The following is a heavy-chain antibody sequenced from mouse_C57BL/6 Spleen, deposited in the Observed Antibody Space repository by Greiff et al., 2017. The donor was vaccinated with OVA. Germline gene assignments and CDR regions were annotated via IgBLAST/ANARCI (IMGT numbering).Heavy chain of an antibody. J-gene: IGHJ2*01. D-gene: IGHD1-2*01. CDR3: AREGALLRYLDD. V-gene: IGHV1-80*01. CDR2: IYPGDGDT. Sequence: QVQLQQSGAELVKPGASVKISCKASGYAFSSYWMNWVKQRPGKGLEWIGQIYPGDGDTNYNGKFKGKATLTADKSSSTAYMQLSSLTSEDSAVYFWAREGALLRYLDDWGQGTTLTVSS. CDR1: GYAFSSYW.